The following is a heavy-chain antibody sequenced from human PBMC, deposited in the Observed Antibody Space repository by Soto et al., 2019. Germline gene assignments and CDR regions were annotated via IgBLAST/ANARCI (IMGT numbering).Heavy chain of an antibody. Sequence: PSETLSLTCSVSGASIRSFYWSWIRQPPGKGLEWMGYIYNIGSTKYNPSLKSRVTISVDTSKNQFSLKLNSVTAADTAVYYCAREGYSSACLDVWGQGTTVTV. CDR3: AREGYSSACLDV. J-gene: IGHJ6*02. D-gene: IGHD6-6*01. CDR1: GASIRSFY. V-gene: IGHV4-59*01. CDR2: IYNIGST.